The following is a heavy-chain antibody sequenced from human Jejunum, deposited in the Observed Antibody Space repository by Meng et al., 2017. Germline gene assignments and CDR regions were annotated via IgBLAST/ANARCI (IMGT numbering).Heavy chain of an antibody. Sequence: QGQLVKSESELKKPGASVKVSCQASGYTFSSQPLNWVRQAPGQGLEWIGWINTNTGNANYGPDFTGRFVFSLDTSVSTAYLQISSLSAEDTAVYYCARHTGNLGLDYWGQGTLVTVSS. D-gene: IGHD4-23*01. CDR1: GYTFSSQP. CDR2: INTNTGNA. J-gene: IGHJ4*02. CDR3: ARHTGNLGLDY. V-gene: IGHV7-4-1*02.